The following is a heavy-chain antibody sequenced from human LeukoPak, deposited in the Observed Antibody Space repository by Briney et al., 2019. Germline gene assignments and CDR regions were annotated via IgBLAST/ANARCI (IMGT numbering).Heavy chain of an antibody. Sequence: GGSLRLSCAASGFTFSSYTMNWVRQAPGKGLEWVSSISSSSSYIYYADSVKGRFTISRDNAKNSLYLQMNSLRAEDTAVYYCARDLGIAAAGRGIDYWGQGTLVTVSS. CDR3: ARDLGIAAAGRGIDY. D-gene: IGHD6-13*01. J-gene: IGHJ4*02. CDR1: GFTFSSYT. CDR2: ISSSSSYI. V-gene: IGHV3-21*01.